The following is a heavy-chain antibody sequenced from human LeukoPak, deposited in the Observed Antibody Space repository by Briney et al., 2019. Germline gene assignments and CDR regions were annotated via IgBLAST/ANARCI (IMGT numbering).Heavy chain of an antibody. CDR2: INPNSGGT. D-gene: IGHD6-19*01. CDR3: ARVLARSSGWYTSFDY. J-gene: IGHJ4*02. CDR1: GYTFTGYY. V-gene: IGHV1-2*02. Sequence: ASVKVSCKASGYTFTGYYMHWVRQAPGQGLEWMGWINPNSGGTNYAQKFQGRVTMTRNTSISTAYTELSSLRSEDTAVYYCARVLARSSGWYTSFDYWGQGTLVTVSS.